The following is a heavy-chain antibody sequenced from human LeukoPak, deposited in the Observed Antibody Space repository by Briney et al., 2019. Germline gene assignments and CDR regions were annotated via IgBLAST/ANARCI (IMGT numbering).Heavy chain of an antibody. CDR3: ARDHGLYSSGWYGYYGMDV. V-gene: IGHV3-21*01. CDR1: GFTFSTYD. J-gene: IGHJ6*02. Sequence: GGSLRLSCSASGFTFSTYDMNWVRQAPGKGLEWVSSITSRSKYIYYAGSVKGRFTISRDNANNLLFLQMDSLRDEDTAVYYCARDHGLYSSGWYGYYGMDVWGQGTTVTVSS. CDR2: ITSRSKYI. D-gene: IGHD6-19*01.